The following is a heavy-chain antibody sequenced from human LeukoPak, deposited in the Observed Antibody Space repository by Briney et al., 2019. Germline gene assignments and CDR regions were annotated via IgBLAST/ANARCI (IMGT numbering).Heavy chain of an antibody. CDR3: ARRLLAGGMISDAFDI. V-gene: IGHV1-18*01. D-gene: IGHD2-8*02. CDR1: GYTFTSYG. J-gene: IGHJ3*02. CDR2: ISAYNGNT. Sequence: ASVKVSCKASGYTFTSYGISWVRQAPGQGLEWMGWISAYNGNTNYAQKLQGRVTMTTDTSTSTAYMELRSLRSDDTAVYYCARRLLAGGMISDAFDIWGQGTMVTVSS.